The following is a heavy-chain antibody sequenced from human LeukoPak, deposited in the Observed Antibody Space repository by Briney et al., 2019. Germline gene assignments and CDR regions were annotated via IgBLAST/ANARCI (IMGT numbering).Heavy chain of an antibody. V-gene: IGHV3-30*04. CDR3: ARDAYYGSGNYDY. CDR1: GFTFSSYA. Sequence: GGSLRLSCAASGFTFSSYAMHWVRQAPGKGLEWVATISYDESNTYFADSVKGRFTISRDNAKNSLFLQMNSLRAEDTAIYYCARDAYYGSGNYDYWGQGTLVTVSS. D-gene: IGHD3-10*01. CDR2: ISYDESNT. J-gene: IGHJ4*02.